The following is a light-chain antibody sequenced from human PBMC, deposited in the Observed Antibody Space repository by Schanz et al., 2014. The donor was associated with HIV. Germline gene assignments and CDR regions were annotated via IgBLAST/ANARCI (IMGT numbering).Light chain of an antibody. J-gene: IGKJ4*01. CDR1: QSIGSH. Sequence: EIVLTQSPATLSLSPGERATLSCRASQSIGSHLAWYQQKPGQAPRLLIYGASSRATGIPDRFSGSGSGTDFTLTISSLEPEDFAVYYCQHRSNWPLTFGGGTKVEIK. CDR2: GAS. CDR3: QHRSNWPLT. V-gene: IGKV3-11*01.